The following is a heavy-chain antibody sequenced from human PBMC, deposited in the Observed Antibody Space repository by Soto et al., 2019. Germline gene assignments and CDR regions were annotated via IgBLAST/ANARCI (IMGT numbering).Heavy chain of an antibody. CDR2: MDPDSGKT. J-gene: IGHJ5*02. CDR3: ATQPDDYWGGFNWFDP. Sequence: QVQLVQSGTEVKKPGASVQVSCKASGYTFTSHKINWVRQDTGQGREGMGWMDPDSGKTAYVQKVQGRVNMTRNTSTGTAYMEFSSLRSGDPAMYYCATQPDDYWGGFNWFDPWGQGTLVNVSP. D-gene: IGHD3-3*01. V-gene: IGHV1-8*01. CDR1: GYTFTSHK.